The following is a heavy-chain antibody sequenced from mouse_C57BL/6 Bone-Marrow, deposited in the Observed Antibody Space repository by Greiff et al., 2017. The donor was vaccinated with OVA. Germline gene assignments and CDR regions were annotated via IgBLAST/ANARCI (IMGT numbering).Heavy chain of an antibody. Sequence: EVKLMESGGDLVKPGGSLKLSCAASGFTFSSYGMSWVRQTPDKRLEWVATISRCGSYTYYPDTVKGRFTISRDNAKNTLYLQMSSLKSEDTAMYYCARNGDYGSFFDYWGQGTTLTVSS. CDR2: ISRCGSYT. D-gene: IGHD1-1*01. V-gene: IGHV5-6*01. CDR1: GFTFSSYG. CDR3: ARNGDYGSFFDY. J-gene: IGHJ2*01.